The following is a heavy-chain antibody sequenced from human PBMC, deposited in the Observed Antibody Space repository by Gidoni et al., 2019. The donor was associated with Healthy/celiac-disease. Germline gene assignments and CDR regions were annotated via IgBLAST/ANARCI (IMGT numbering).Heavy chain of an antibody. D-gene: IGHD6-19*01. CDR3: ARGIAVAGLFDY. Sequence: QVQLQESGPGLVKPSETLSLTCTVSGGSISSYYWSWIRQPPGKGLEWIGYIYYSGSTNYTPSLKSRVTISVDTSKNQFSLKLSSVTAADTAVYYCARGIAVAGLFDYWGQGTLVTVSS. V-gene: IGHV4-59*08. CDR1: GGSISSYY. CDR2: IYYSGST. J-gene: IGHJ4*02.